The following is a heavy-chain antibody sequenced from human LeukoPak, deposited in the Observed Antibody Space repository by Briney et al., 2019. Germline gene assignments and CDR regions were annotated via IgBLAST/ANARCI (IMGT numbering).Heavy chain of an antibody. D-gene: IGHD3-10*01. CDR2: INPNSGGT. CDR1: GFTFSGYG. V-gene: IGHV1-2*02. Sequence: GGSLRLSCAASGFTFSGYGMHWVRQAPGQGLEWMGWINPNSGGTNYAQKFQGRVTMTRDTSISTAYMELSRLRSDDTAVYYCARDRSGELFLGYWGQGTLVTVSS. CDR3: ARDRSGELFLGY. J-gene: IGHJ4*02.